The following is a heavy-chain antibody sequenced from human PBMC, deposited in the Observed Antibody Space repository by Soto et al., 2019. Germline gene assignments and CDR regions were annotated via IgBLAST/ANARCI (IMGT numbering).Heavy chain of an antibody. J-gene: IGHJ4*02. CDR1: GYTFTSYA. V-gene: IGHV1-18*01. CDR2: TSAYTGNT. Sequence: ASVKVTCKASGYTFTSYAIHWVRQAPGQGLDWMGSTSAYTGNTKNTQKLQTRVTMPTATSVSPAYVERGSLWPDAPAVYYCARDRMDTVATTGCSLAYWRQQTLVT. D-gene: IGHD5-12*01. CDR3: ARDRMDTVATTGCSLAY.